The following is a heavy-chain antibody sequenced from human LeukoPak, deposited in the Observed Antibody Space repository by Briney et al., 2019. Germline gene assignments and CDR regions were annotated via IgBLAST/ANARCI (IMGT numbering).Heavy chain of an antibody. CDR2: INPSGGST. Sequence: ASVKVSCKASGYTFTSYYMHWVRQAPGQGLEWMGIINPSGGSTSYAQKFQGRVTITADKSTSTAYMELSSLRSEDTAVYYCARALYHTFDYWGQGTLVTVSS. CDR3: ARALYHTFDY. V-gene: IGHV1-46*01. J-gene: IGHJ4*02. D-gene: IGHD2-2*01. CDR1: GYTFTSYY.